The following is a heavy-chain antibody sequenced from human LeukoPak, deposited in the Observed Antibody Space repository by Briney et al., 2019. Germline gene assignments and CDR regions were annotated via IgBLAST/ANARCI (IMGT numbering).Heavy chain of an antibody. Sequence: GGSLRLSCAASGFTFDDSVMSWVRQAPGKGLEWVSGINWNGGSTGYADSVKGRFTISRDNAKNSLYLQMNSLRAEDTAVYYCAREWELRKTYNWFDPWGQGTLVTVSS. V-gene: IGHV3-20*04. CDR1: GFTFDDSV. CDR3: AREWELRKTYNWFDP. J-gene: IGHJ5*02. CDR2: INWNGGST. D-gene: IGHD1-26*01.